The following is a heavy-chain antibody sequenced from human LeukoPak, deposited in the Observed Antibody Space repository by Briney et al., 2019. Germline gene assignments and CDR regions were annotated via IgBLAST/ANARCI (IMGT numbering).Heavy chain of an antibody. CDR2: ISYDGSNK. CDR3: ASLEPSIAARTHDY. CDR1: GFTFSSYA. Sequence: PGGSLRLSCAASGFTFSSYAMHWVRQAPGKGLEWVAVISYDGSNKYYADSVKGRFTISRDNSKNTLYLQMNSLRAEDTAVCYCASLEPSIAARTHDYWGQGTLVTVSS. V-gene: IGHV3-30*04. D-gene: IGHD6-6*01. J-gene: IGHJ4*02.